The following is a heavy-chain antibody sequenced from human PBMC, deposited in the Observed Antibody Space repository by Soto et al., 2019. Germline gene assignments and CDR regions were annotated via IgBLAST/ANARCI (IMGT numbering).Heavy chain of an antibody. V-gene: IGHV4-31*03. CDR3: ARRYGGNFDY. Sequence: SETLSLTCTVSGGSISSGGYYWSWIRQHPGKGLEWIGYIYYSGSTYYNPSLKSRVTISEDTSKNQFSLKLSSVTAADTAVYYCARRYGGNFDYWGQGTLVTVSS. J-gene: IGHJ4*02. CDR2: IYYSGST. CDR1: GGSISSGGYY. D-gene: IGHD1-26*01.